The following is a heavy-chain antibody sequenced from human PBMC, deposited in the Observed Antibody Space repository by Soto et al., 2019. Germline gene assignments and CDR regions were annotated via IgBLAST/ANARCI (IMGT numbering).Heavy chain of an antibody. D-gene: IGHD3-3*01. CDR1: GFTFSSYA. CDR2: ISGSGGST. Sequence: GGSLRLSCAASGFTFSSYAMSWVRQAPGKGLEWVSAISGSGGSTYYADSVKGRFTISRDNSKNTLYLQMNSLRAEDTAVYYCAKHITIFGVVIIKYYYYYGMDVWGQGTTVTVSS. CDR3: AKHITIFGVVIIKYYYYYGMDV. J-gene: IGHJ6*02. V-gene: IGHV3-23*01.